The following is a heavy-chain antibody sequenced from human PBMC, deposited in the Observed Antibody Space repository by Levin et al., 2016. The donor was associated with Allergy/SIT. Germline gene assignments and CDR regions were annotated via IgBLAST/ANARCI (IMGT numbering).Heavy chain of an antibody. Sequence: WIRQPPGKGLEWIGEIYHSGSTNYNPSLKSRVTISVDKSKNQFSLKLSSVTAADTAVYYCARGVVVVAATPVNWFDPWGQGTLVTVSS. CDR3: ARGVVVVAATPVNWFDP. CDR2: IYHSGST. V-gene: IGHV4-4*02. D-gene: IGHD2-15*01. J-gene: IGHJ5*02.